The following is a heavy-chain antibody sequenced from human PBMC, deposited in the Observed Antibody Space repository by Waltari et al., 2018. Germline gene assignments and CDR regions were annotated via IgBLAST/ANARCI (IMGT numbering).Heavy chain of an antibody. V-gene: IGHV4-34*01. CDR3: ASSGSYYGNY. D-gene: IGHD1-26*01. CDR1: GGSFSGYY. J-gene: IGHJ4*02. CDR2: INHSGST. Sequence: QVQLQQWGAGLLKPSETLSLTCAVYGGSFSGYYWSWIRQPPGKGLEWIGEINHSGSTNSNPSLKSRGTISVDTSKNQFSLKLSSVTAADTAVYYCASSGSYYGNYWGQGTLVTVSS.